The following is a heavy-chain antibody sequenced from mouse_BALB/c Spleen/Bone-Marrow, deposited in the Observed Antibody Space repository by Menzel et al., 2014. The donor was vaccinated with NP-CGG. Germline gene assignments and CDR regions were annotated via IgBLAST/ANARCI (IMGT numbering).Heavy chain of an antibody. J-gene: IGHJ4*01. V-gene: IGHV1S130*01. D-gene: IGHD2-2*01. CDR1: GYTFTSSW. Sequence: VKLQESGSVLVRPGASVKLSCKASGYTFTSSWMHWAKQRPGQGLEWIGEIHPNSGNTNYNEKFKGKATLTVDTSSSTAYVDLSSLTSEDSAVYFCARHEDIGGYDRGPLYYAMDYWGQGTSVTVSS. CDR2: IHPNSGNT. CDR3: ARHEDIGGYDRGPLYYAMDY.